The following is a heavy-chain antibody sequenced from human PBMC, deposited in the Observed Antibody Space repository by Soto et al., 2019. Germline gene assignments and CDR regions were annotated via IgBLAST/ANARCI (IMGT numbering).Heavy chain of an antibody. D-gene: IGHD6-19*01. V-gene: IGHV2-70*04. CDR1: GFSLSTNVMR. CDR2: IDWDDDK. Sequence: GPTLVIPTHSLTLTCTFSGFSLSTNVMRVNWIRQPPGKALEWLARIDWDDDKFYSTSLKTRLTISKDTSKNQVVLTMTNMDPVDKATYYCARGSSSGWPTFDYWGQGTLVTVSS. CDR3: ARGSSSGWPTFDY. J-gene: IGHJ4*02.